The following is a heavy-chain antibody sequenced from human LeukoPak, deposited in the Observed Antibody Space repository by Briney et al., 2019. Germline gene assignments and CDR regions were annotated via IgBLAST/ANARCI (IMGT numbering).Heavy chain of an antibody. CDR3: VRDLVTMFRGGFDS. D-gene: IGHD3-10*01. CDR1: GYSISDGYY. CDR2: MYHRGTT. Sequence: SETLSLTCTVSGYSISDGYYWGWVRPSPEKGLEWLGSMYHRGTTYNNPSLKSRISISVDTSNNQVSLRLSSVTAADTAVYYCVRDLVTMFRGGFDSWGQGILVTVSS. V-gene: IGHV4-38-2*02. J-gene: IGHJ4*02.